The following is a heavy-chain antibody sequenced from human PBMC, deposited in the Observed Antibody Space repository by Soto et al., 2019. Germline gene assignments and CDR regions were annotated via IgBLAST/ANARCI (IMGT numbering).Heavy chain of an antibody. V-gene: IGHV3-21*01. CDR1: GFTFSSYS. J-gene: IGHJ3*02. CDR2: ISRSSSYI. Sequence: GGSLRLSCAASGFTFSSYSMSWVRQAPGKGLEWVSSISRSSSYIYYADSVKGRFTISRDNAKNSLYLQMNSLRAEDTAVYYCARSAYIVVVVGAITGAFDIWGQGTMVTVS. D-gene: IGHD2-15*01. CDR3: ARSAYIVVVVGAITGAFDI.